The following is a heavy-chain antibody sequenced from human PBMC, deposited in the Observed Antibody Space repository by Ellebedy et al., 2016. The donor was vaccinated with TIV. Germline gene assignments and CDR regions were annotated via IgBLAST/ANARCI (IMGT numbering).Heavy chain of an antibody. Sequence: ASVKVSXXASGYTFTRHGMSWAPQAPGQGLEWMGWIDVYNGHTKYAQKFQDRDVMTTETATSTVYMELRSLRSDDTAVYYCARSRLGGGHWYFDFWGRGTLVTVSS. D-gene: IGHD3-10*01. CDR3: ARSRLGGGHWYFDF. CDR2: IDVYNGHT. J-gene: IGHJ2*01. CDR1: GYTFTRHG. V-gene: IGHV1-18*01.